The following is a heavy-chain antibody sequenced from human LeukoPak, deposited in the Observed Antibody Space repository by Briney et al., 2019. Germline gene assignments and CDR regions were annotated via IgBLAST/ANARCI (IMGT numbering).Heavy chain of an antibody. CDR2: ISAYNGNT. J-gene: IGHJ4*02. D-gene: IGHD2-2*01. CDR3: AVGYCSSTSCSRGADY. V-gene: IGHV1-18*04. CDR1: GYTFTNYY. Sequence: ASVKVSCKASGYTFTNYYMHWVRQAPGQGLEWMGWISAYNGNTNYVQKFQGRVTMTTDTSTSTAYMELRSLRSDDTAVYYCAVGYCSSTSCSRGADYWGQGTLVTVSS.